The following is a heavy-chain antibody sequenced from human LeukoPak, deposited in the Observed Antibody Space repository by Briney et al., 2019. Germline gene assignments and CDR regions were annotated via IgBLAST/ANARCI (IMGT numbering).Heavy chain of an antibody. Sequence: GGSLRLSCAASGLTFSTYAMSWVRQAPGKGLEWVSSISGSGGGTYYADSVKGRFTISRDNSKNSLFLQMNNLRAEDMAVYYCSKRGAYYFDYWGQGTLVTVSS. CDR3: SKRGAYYFDY. CDR2: ISGSGGGT. D-gene: IGHD1-26*01. CDR1: GLTFSTYA. V-gene: IGHV3-23*01. J-gene: IGHJ4*02.